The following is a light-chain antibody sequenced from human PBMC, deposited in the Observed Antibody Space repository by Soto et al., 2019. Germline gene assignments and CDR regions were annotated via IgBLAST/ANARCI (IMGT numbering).Light chain of an antibody. Sequence: EIVLTQSPGTLSMSPGERATLSCRASQSVRSNCLAWYQQKPGQAPRLLIYGASNRATGIPDRFSGSGSGTDFTLTISRLEPEDFAVYYCQQYGSSPQTFGQGTRLDIE. CDR3: QQYGSSPQT. CDR1: QSVRSNC. CDR2: GAS. V-gene: IGKV3-20*01. J-gene: IGKJ5*01.